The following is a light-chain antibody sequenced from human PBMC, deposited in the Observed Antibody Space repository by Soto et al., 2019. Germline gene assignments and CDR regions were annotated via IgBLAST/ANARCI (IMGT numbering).Light chain of an antibody. CDR1: QSVSSRS. Sequence: EIVLTQSPGTLSLSPGGRSTLSCIASQSVSSRSLAWYQQKPGQAPRLLISGASSRAADIPDRFSGSGSGTDFTLTINRLEPEDFAVYYCQQCDSSPRTFGQGTKVDIK. V-gene: IGKV3-20*01. CDR2: GAS. J-gene: IGKJ1*01. CDR3: QQCDSSPRT.